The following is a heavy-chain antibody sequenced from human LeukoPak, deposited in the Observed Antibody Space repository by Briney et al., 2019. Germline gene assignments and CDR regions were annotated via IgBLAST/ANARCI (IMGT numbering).Heavy chain of an antibody. CDR1: GFTFSSYG. J-gene: IGHJ4*02. D-gene: IGHD1-1*01. CDR2: IWYDGSNK. CDR3: VRSRAHTYDLDY. V-gene: IGHV3-33*01. Sequence: PGGSLRLSCAASGFTFSSYGMHWVRQDPGKGLEWVAVIWYDGSNKYYADSVKGRFTISRDNSKNTLYLQMNSLRAEDTAVYYCVRSRAHTYDLDYWGQGTLVTVSS.